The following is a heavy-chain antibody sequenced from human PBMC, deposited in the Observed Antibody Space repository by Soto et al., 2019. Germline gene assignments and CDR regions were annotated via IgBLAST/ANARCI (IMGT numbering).Heavy chain of an antibody. CDR1: GFTFSSYG. D-gene: IGHD6-13*01. J-gene: IGHJ4*02. Sequence: GGSLRLSCAASGFTFSSYGMHWVRQAPGKGLEWVAVISYDGSNKYYADSVKGRFTISRANSKNTLYLQMNSLRAEDTAVYYCAKDQFIPDRAIAAAGTPDYWGQGTLVTVSS. CDR3: AKDQFIPDRAIAAAGTPDY. CDR2: ISYDGSNK. V-gene: IGHV3-30*18.